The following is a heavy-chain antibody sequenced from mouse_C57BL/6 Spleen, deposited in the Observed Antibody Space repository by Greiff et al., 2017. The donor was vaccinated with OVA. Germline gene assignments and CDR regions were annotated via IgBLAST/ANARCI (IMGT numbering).Heavy chain of an antibody. J-gene: IGHJ4*01. D-gene: IGHD1-1*01. V-gene: IGHV1-54*01. CDR3: ARDSVVAHNYAMDY. CDR1: GYAFTNYL. CDR2: INPGSGGT. Sequence: QVQLKQSGAELVRPGTSVKVSCKASGYAFTNYLIEWVKQRPGQGLEWIGVINPGSGGTNYNEKFKGKATLTADKSSSTAYMQLSSLTSEDSAVYFCARDSVVAHNYAMDYWGQGTSVTVSS.